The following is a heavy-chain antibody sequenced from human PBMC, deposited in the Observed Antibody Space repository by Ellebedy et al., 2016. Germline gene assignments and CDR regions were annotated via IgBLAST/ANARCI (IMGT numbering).Heavy chain of an antibody. V-gene: IGHV4-59*12. CDR2: IYYSGRT. D-gene: IGHD3-10*01. Sequence: SETLSLTCTVSGGSISRYYWSWIRQPPGKGLEWLGYIYYSGRTNYNPSLKSRVTLSVDTSKHQFSLKLSSVTAADTAVYYCARERAMVRGVMSPPYYYYMDVWGKGTTVTVSS. CDR1: GGSISRYY. CDR3: ARERAMVRGVMSPPYYYYMDV. J-gene: IGHJ6*03.